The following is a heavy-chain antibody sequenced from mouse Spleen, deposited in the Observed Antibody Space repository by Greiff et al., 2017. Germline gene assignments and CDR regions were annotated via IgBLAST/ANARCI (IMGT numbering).Heavy chain of an antibody. CDR2: INSNGGST. J-gene: IGHJ1*01. CDR1: GFTFSSYA. V-gene: IGHV5-6-2*01. Sequence: DVKLVESGGGLVKPGGSLKLSCAASGFTFSSYAMSWVRQTPEKRLEWVAAINSNGGSTYYPDTVKDRFTISRDNAKNTLYLQMSSLRSEDTALYYCARRGSYYSYDGGYFDVWGAGTTVTVSS. D-gene: IGHD2-12*01. CDR3: ARRGSYYSYDGGYFDV.